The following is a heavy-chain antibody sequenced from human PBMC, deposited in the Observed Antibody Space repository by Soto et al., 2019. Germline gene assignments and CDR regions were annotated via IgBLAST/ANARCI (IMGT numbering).Heavy chain of an antibody. V-gene: IGHV4-30-2*01. J-gene: IGHJ5*02. Sequence: TLSLTCAVSGGSISSGGYSWSWIRQPPGKGLEWIGYIYHSGSTYYNPSLKSRVTISVDRSKNQFSLKLSSVTAADTAVYYCARCTVTTAAWFDPWGQGTLVTVSS. CDR3: ARCTVTTAAWFDP. CDR1: GGSISSGGYS. CDR2: IYHSGST. D-gene: IGHD4-17*01.